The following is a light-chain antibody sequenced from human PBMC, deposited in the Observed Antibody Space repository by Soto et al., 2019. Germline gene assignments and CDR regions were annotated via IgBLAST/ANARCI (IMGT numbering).Light chain of an antibody. J-gene: IGKJ5*01. Sequence: IEVTQAPSSRPASVGDRVTITCRASQTISSHLNWYQQKPGKAPNLLVYAASSLQSGVPSRFTGSGSGTDFTLTISSLQPEDFATYFCQQSYTTPITFGQGTRLEIK. CDR1: QTISSH. V-gene: IGKV1-39*01. CDR2: AAS. CDR3: QQSYTTPIT.